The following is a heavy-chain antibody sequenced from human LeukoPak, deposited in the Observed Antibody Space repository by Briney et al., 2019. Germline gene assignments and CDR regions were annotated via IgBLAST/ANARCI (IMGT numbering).Heavy chain of an antibody. V-gene: IGHV3-72*01. CDR1: GFIFSDYY. CDR3: SRGYCSTITCPDFYGMDV. J-gene: IGHJ6*02. D-gene: IGHD2-2*01. CDR2: SRNKVNGYTT. Sequence: GGSLRLSCAASGFIFSDYYMDWVRQAPGKGLEWVGRSRNKVNGYTTEYAASVKDGFTILRDDSRNSVYLQMNSLKSEDSAIYYCSRGYCSTITCPDFYGMDVWGQGTTVSVS.